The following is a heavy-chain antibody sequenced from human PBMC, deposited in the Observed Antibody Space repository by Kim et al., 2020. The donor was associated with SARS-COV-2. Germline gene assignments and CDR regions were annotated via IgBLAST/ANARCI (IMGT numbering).Heavy chain of an antibody. CDR1: GFTVSSNY. CDR2: IYSGGST. CDR3: ARDDYGSGSYDY. D-gene: IGHD3-10*01. V-gene: IGHV3-53*01. J-gene: IGHJ4*02. Sequence: GGSLRLSCAASGFTVSSNYMSWVRQAPGKGLEWVSVIYSGGSTYYADSVKGRFTISRDNSKNTLYLQMNSLRAEDTAVYYCARDDYGSGSYDYWGQGTLVTVSS.